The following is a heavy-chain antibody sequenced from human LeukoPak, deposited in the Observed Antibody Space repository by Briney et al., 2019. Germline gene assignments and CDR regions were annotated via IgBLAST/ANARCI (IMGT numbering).Heavy chain of an antibody. J-gene: IGHJ4*02. CDR2: IYYSGST. CDR1: GGSISSSSYY. CDR3: ARGNSMWELPYQPVDY. D-gene: IGHD1-26*01. Sequence: PSETLSLTCTVSGGSISSSSYYWGWIRQPPGRGLEWIGSIYYSGSTYYNPSLKSRVTISVDTSKNQFSLKLSSVTAADTAVYYCARGNSMWELPYQPVDYWGQGTLVTVSS. V-gene: IGHV4-39*07.